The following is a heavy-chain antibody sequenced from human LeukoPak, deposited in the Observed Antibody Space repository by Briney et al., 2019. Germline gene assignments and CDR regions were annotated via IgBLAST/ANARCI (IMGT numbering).Heavy chain of an antibody. CDR1: GFTFEDYA. Sequence: GRSLRLSCAASGFTFEDYAMHWVRQAPGKGLEWVSGISWNSGSIGYADSVKGRFTISRDNAKNSLYLQMNSLRAEDTTLYYCAKEAMIVVGDAFDIWGQGTMVTVSS. CDR2: ISWNSGSI. D-gene: IGHD3-22*01. J-gene: IGHJ3*02. V-gene: IGHV3-9*01. CDR3: AKEAMIVVGDAFDI.